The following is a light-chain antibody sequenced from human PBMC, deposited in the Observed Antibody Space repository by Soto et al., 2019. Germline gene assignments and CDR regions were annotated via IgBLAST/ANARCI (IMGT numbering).Light chain of an antibody. CDR2: RND. J-gene: IGLJ7*01. V-gene: IGLV1-47*01. Sequence: QSVLTQPPTASGTPGQRVTISCSGSRSNIGGNYVYWYQQVPGTAPKLLIYRNDQRPSGVPDRFSGSKSGTSASLAISGLRSEDEADYYCVAWDDSLSGGVFGGGTQLTVL. CDR1: RSNIGGNY. CDR3: VAWDDSLSGGV.